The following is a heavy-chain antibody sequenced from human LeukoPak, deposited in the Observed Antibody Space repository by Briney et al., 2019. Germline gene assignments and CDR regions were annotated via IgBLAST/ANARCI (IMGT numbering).Heavy chain of an antibody. CDR1: GYTFTGYY. CDR3: ARAGGYCGRISCPYYFDY. Sequence: ASVKVSCKASGYTFTGYYMHWVRQAPGQGLEWMGWINPNSGGTNYAQKFQGRVTMTRDTSISTAYMELSKLRSDDTAVYYCARAGGYCGRISCPYYFDYWGQGSLVAVSS. V-gene: IGHV1-2*02. D-gene: IGHD2-15*01. CDR2: INPNSGGT. J-gene: IGHJ4*02.